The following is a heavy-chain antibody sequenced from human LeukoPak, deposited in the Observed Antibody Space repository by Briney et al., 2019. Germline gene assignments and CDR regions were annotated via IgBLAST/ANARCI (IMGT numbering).Heavy chain of an antibody. CDR1: GDSMSSYY. J-gene: IGHJ4*01. V-gene: IGHV4-59*01. Sequence: SETLSLTCTISGDSMSSYYWSWIRQPPGKGLEWIGYISYSGNTDYNPSLKSRVTISVGASKIWFSLRLSSVTAADTAVYYCARGGPGFWSGTFDYWGQGTLVTVSS. CDR2: ISYSGNT. D-gene: IGHD3-3*01. CDR3: ARGGPGFWSGTFDY.